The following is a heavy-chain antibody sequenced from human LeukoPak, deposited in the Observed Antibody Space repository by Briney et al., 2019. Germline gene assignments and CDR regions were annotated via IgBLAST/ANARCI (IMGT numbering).Heavy chain of an antibody. CDR2: IKQDGSEK. V-gene: IGHV3-7*04. CDR1: GFTFRSYW. CDR3: ARVYDFWSGYYRDY. Sequence: GGSLRLSCAASGFTFRSYWMSWVRQAPGKGLEWVANIKQDGSEKYYVDSVKGRFTAPRDNAKNSLYLQMNSLRAEDTAVYYCARVYDFWSGYYRDYWGQGTLVTVSS. D-gene: IGHD3-3*01. J-gene: IGHJ4*02.